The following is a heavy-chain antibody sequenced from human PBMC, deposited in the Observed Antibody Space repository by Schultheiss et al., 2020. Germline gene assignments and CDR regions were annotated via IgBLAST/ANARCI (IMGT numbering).Heavy chain of an antibody. CDR2: IYTSGST. CDR3: ASSGYDWDDAFDI. CDR1: GGSFSSYY. V-gene: IGHV4-59*10. Sequence: SETLSLTCAVYGGSFSSYYWSWIRQPAGKGLEWIGRIYTSGSTNYNPSLKSRVTISVDTSKNQFSLQLNSVTAADTAVYYCASSGYDWDDAFDIWGQGTMVTVSS. D-gene: IGHD5-12*01. J-gene: IGHJ3*02.